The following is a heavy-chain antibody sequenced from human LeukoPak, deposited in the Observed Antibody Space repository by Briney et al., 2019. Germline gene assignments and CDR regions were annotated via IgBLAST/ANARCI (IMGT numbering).Heavy chain of an antibody. CDR2: TNPFSGGT. Sequence: ASVKVSCKASGYSFTDYYIHWVRQAPGQGLEWMGWTNPFSGGTKYAQKFQGWVTMTRDTSTSTVYMELSSLRSEDTAVYYCARAEDTAMFKWGQGTLVTVSS. CDR3: ARAEDTAMFK. J-gene: IGHJ4*02. CDR1: GYSFTDYY. D-gene: IGHD5-18*01. V-gene: IGHV1-2*04.